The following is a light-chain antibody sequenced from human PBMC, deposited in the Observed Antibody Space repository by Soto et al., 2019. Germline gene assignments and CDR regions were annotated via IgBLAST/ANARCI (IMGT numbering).Light chain of an antibody. CDR3: HHYDNSPPFP. CDR1: QGISSW. CDR2: SAS. J-gene: IGKJ3*01. V-gene: IGKV1-12*01. Sequence: DIQMTQSPSSVSASVGDRVTISCRASQGISSWLAWYQQKPGKAPSLLIYSASTLHSGVPSRFSGSGSGTDFTLTINRLEPEDFAVYYCHHYDNSPPFPFGPGTTVDF.